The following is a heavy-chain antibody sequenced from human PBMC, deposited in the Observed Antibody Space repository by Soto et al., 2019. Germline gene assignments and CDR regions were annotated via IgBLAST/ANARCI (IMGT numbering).Heavy chain of an antibody. J-gene: IGHJ5*02. Sequence: VASVKVSCKASGGTFSSYAISWVRQAPGQGLEWMGGIIPIFGTANYAQKFQGRVTITADESTSTAYMELSSLRSEDTAVYYCARIGIAARPRWFDPWGQGTLVTVSS. D-gene: IGHD6-6*01. CDR2: IIPIFGTA. CDR1: GGTFSSYA. V-gene: IGHV1-69*13. CDR3: ARIGIAARPRWFDP.